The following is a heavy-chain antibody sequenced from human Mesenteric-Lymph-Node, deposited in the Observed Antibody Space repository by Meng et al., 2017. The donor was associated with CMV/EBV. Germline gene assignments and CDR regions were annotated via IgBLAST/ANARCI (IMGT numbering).Heavy chain of an antibody. J-gene: IGHJ6*02. V-gene: IGHV4-61*01. Sequence: SETLSPTCTVSGGSVSGGTYYWNWIRQTPGRGLEWIGYIYYSARTNYNPSLKSRVTISADASKNQISLRLNSVTAADTAVYFCAREGDYYYGMDVWGQGTTVTVSS. CDR1: GGSVSGGTYY. CDR3: AREGDYYYGMDV. CDR2: IYYSART.